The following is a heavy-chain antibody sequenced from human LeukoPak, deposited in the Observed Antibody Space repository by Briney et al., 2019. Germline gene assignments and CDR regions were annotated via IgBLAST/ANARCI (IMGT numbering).Heavy chain of an antibody. CDR1: GDSINNYY. V-gene: IGHV4-59*08. CDR3: ARHPQGLRYFDN. J-gene: IGHJ4*02. Sequence: SETLSLTRSVSGDSINNYYWSWIRQPPGKGLEWIAYIYYSGRDTNYSPSLKSRLTISVDTSKQQFSLSLRSVTAADTAVYYCARHPQGLRYFDNWGQGTLVIVSS. CDR2: IYYSGRDT.